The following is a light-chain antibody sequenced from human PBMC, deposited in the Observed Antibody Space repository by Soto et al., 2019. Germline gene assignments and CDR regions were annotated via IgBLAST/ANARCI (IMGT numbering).Light chain of an antibody. CDR3: SSYTSSSTVLYV. V-gene: IGLV2-14*01. Sequence: QSVLTQPASVSGSPGQSITSSCTGTSSDVGGYNYVSWYQQHPGKAPKLMIYDVSNRPSGVSNRFSGSKSGNTASLTISGLQAEDEADYYCSSYTSSSTVLYVFGTGTKVTVL. J-gene: IGLJ1*01. CDR2: DVS. CDR1: SSDVGGYNY.